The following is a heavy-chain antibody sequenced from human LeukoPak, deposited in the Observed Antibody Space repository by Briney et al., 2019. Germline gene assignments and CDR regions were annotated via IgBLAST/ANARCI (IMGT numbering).Heavy chain of an antibody. CDR2: IYHSGRT. CDR1: GASISSSNYY. D-gene: IGHD3-3*01. CDR3: ARDPITIFGVVTSPLDY. Sequence: SETLSLTCSVSGASISSSNYYWAWIRQPPGKGLEWIGSIYHSGRTYYNPSLKSRVTISVDTSKNQFSLKLSSVTAADTAVYYCARDPITIFGVVTSPLDYWGQGTLVTVSS. J-gene: IGHJ4*02. V-gene: IGHV4-39*07.